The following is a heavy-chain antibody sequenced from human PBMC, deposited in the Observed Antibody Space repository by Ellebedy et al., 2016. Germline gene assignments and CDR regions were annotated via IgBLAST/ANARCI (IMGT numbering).Heavy chain of an antibody. V-gene: IGHV4-4*07. CDR3: ARVKGFFGGYEIYYYYMDV. Sequence: SETLSLXXTVSGGSISSYYWSWIRQPAGKGLEWIGRIYYSGSTNYNPSLKSRVTISVDTSKNQFSLKLSSVTAADTAVYYCARVKGFFGGYEIYYYYMDVWGKGTTVTVSS. CDR1: GGSISSYY. CDR2: IYYSGST. D-gene: IGHD5-12*01. J-gene: IGHJ6*03.